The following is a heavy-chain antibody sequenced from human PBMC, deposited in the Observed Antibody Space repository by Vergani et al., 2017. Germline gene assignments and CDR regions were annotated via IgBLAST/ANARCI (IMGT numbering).Heavy chain of an antibody. CDR2: INHSGST. Sequence: QVQLQQWGAGLLKPSETLSLTCAVYGGSFSGYYWSWIRQPPGKGLVWIGEINHSGSTNYNPSLKRRITISVDTSKNQFPLKLSSVTAADTAVYYCARTPWGLPTLPTTQKXFDYWGQGTLVTVSS. V-gene: IGHV4-34*01. J-gene: IGHJ4*02. CDR1: GGSFSGYY. CDR3: ARTPWGLPTLPTTQKXFDY. D-gene: IGHD1-26*01.